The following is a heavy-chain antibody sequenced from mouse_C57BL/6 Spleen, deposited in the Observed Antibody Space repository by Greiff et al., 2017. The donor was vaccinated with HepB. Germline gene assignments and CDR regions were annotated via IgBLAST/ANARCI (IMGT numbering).Heavy chain of an antibody. J-gene: IGHJ4*01. V-gene: IGHV1-82*01. D-gene: IGHD2-1*01. CDR1: GYAFSSSW. CDR2: IYPGSGNT. CDR3: ARSIYYGNYAAMDY. Sequence: LVESGPELVKPGASVKISCKASGYAFSSSWMNWVKQRPGKGLEWIARIYPGSGNTYYNEKFKGKATLTAEKSSSTAYMQLSSLTSEDSAVYFCARSIYYGNYAAMDYWGQGTSVTVSS.